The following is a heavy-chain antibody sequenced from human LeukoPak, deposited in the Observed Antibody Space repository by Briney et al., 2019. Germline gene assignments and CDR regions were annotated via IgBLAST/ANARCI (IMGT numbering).Heavy chain of an antibody. V-gene: IGHV3-21*01. CDR1: EFTFSGYA. CDR3: ARPRGYSYGYGDY. CDR2: ISSSNSYI. J-gene: IGHJ4*02. Sequence: GGSLRLSCAASEFTFSGYAMSWVRQAPGKGLEWVSSISSSNSYIYYADSVKGRFTISRDNAKNSLYLQMNSLRAEDTAVYYCARPRGYSYGYGDYWGQGTLVTVSS. D-gene: IGHD5-18*01.